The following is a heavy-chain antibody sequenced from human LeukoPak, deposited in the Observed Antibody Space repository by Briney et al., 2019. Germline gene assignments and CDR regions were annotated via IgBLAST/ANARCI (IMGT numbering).Heavy chain of an antibody. CDR1: GGSLSSGGYY. V-gene: IGHV4-31*01. J-gene: IGHJ5*02. CDR2: IYYSGST. CDR3: ARVSSGYDRPNWFDP. Sequence: SETLSLTCTVSGGSLSSGGYYWSWIRPHPGKGLEWIGYIYYSGSTYYNPSLKSLVTISVDTSNNQFSLKLSSVTAANTAVYYCARVSSGYDRPNWFDPWGQGTLVTVSS. D-gene: IGHD5-12*01.